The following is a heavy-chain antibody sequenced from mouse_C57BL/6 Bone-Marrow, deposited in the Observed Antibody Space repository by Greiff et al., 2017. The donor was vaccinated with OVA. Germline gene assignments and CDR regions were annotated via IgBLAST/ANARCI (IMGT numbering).Heavy chain of an antibody. D-gene: IGHD1-1*02. V-gene: IGHV5-9-1*02. CDR3: TRDRGGGPFAY. J-gene: IGHJ3*01. CDR2: ISSGGDYI. CDR1: GFTFSSYA. Sequence: EVQRVESGEGLVKPGGSLKLSCAASGFTFSSYAMSWVRQTPEKRLEWVAYISSGGDYIYYADTVKGRFTISRDNARNTLYLQMSSLKSEDTAMYYCTRDRGGGPFAYWGQGTLVTVSA.